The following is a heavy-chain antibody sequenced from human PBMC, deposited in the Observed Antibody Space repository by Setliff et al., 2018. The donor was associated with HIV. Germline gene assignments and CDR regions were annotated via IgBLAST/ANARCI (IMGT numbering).Heavy chain of an antibody. Sequence: GESLKISCAASGFTFNSYSMNWVRQAPGKGLEWVSSISSGSTYIYYVDSVKGRFTISRDNAKNSLYLQMKSLRAEHTAVYYCSRAPTGPYSGYDYDYYYYYYMDVWGKGTTVTVSS. CDR2: ISSGSTYI. CDR3: SRAPTGPYSGYDYDYYYYYYMDV. V-gene: IGHV3-21*01. J-gene: IGHJ6*03. D-gene: IGHD5-12*01. CDR1: GFTFNSYS.